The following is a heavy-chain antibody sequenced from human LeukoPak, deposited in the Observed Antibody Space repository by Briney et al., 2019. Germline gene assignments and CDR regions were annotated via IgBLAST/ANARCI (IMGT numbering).Heavy chain of an antibody. Sequence: SETLSLTCAVSGGSISSSNWWSWVRQPPGKGLEWIGEINHSGSTNYNPSLKGRVTISVDKSKNQFSLKLSSVTAADTAVYYCAREANHYCSGGSCYLFDYWGQGTLVTVSS. CDR3: AREANHYCSGGSCYLFDY. J-gene: IGHJ4*02. CDR2: INHSGST. CDR1: GGSISSSNW. V-gene: IGHV4-4*02. D-gene: IGHD2-15*01.